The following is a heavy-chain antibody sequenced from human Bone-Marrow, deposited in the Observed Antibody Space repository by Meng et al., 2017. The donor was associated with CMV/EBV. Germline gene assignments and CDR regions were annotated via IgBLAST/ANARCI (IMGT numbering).Heavy chain of an antibody. CDR2: INSDGSST. V-gene: IGHV3-74*01. Sequence: GESLKISCAASGFTFSSYWMHWVRQAPGKGLVWVSRINSDGSSTSYADSVKGRFTISRDNAKNTLYLQMNSLRAEDTAVYYCARGGIAMGDVFDIWGQGTMVTVSS. J-gene: IGHJ3*02. D-gene: IGHD6-13*01. CDR1: GFTFSSYW. CDR3: ARGGIAMGDVFDI.